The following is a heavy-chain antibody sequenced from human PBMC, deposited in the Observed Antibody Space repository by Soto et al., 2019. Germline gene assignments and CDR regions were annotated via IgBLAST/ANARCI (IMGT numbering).Heavy chain of an antibody. V-gene: IGHV1-3*01. CDR1: GYTFTSYA. J-gene: IGHJ5*02. D-gene: IGHD4-17*01. Sequence: QVQLVQSGAEVKKPGASVKVSCKASGYTFTSYAMHWVRQAPEQRLEWMGWINAGNGNTKYSQKFQGRVTITRDTSASTAYMELSSLRSEDTAVYYCARGRAVTTGSWFDPWGQGTLVTVSS. CDR2: INAGNGNT. CDR3: ARGRAVTTGSWFDP.